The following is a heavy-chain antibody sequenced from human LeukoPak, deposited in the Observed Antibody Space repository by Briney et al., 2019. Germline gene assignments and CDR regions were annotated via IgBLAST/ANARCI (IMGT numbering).Heavy chain of an antibody. J-gene: IGHJ4*02. CDR2: ISYDGSNK. D-gene: IGHD4-23*01. Sequence: GGSLRLSCAASGFTVSSNYMSWVRQAPGRGLEWVAVISYDGSNKYYADSVKGRFTISRDNSKNTLYLQMNSLRAEDTAVYYCAKDRRTTVVTPDYFDYWGQGTLVTVSS. V-gene: IGHV3-30*18. CDR1: GFTVSSNY. CDR3: AKDRRTTVVTPDYFDY.